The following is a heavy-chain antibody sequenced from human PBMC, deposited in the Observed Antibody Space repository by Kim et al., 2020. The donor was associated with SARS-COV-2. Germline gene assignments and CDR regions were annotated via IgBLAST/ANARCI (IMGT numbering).Heavy chain of an antibody. CDR1: GFTFSSYW. CDR3: AREKGLGAAAVEWFDP. D-gene: IGHD6-13*01. J-gene: IGHJ5*02. V-gene: IGHV3-7*03. Sequence: GGSLRLSCAASGFTFSSYWMSWVRQAPGKGLEWVANIKQDGSEKYYVDSVKGRFTISRDNAKNSLYLQMNSLRAEDTAVYYCAREKGLGAAAVEWFDPWGQGTLVTVSS. CDR2: IKQDGSEK.